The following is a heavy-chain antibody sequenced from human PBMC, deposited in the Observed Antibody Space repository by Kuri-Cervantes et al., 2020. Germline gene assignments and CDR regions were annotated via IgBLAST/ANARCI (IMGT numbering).Heavy chain of an antibody. Sequence: GGSLRLSCAASGFTFSSYAMHWVRQAPGKGLEWVSVIYSGGSTYYADSVKGRFTISRDNAKNSLYLQMNSLRAEDTAVYYCARDSSRVPAPIPYNYYGMDVWGQGTTVTVSS. CDR1: GFTFSSYA. V-gene: IGHV3-66*01. D-gene: IGHD2-2*01. J-gene: IGHJ6*02. CDR3: ARDSSRVPAPIPYNYYGMDV. CDR2: IYSGGST.